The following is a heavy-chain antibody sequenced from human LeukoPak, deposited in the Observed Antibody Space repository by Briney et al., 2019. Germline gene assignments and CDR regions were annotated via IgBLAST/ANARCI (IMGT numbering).Heavy chain of an antibody. CDR1: GGSISSYY. J-gene: IGHJ6*03. Sequence: SETLSLTCTVSGGSISSYYWSWIRQPAGKGLEWIGRIYTSGSTNYNPSLKSRVTMSVDTSKNQFSLKLSSVTAADTAVYYCARPTKRLGYCSSTSCYKAGDYYMDVWGKGTTVTVSS. CDR3: ARPTKRLGYCSSTSCYKAGDYYMDV. CDR2: IYTSGST. V-gene: IGHV4-4*07. D-gene: IGHD2-2*02.